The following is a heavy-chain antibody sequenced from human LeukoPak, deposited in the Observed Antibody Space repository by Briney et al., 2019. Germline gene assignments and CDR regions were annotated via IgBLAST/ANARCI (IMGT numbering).Heavy chain of an antibody. CDR1: GYSFTSYW. J-gene: IGHJ4*02. D-gene: IGHD3-22*01. Sequence: GESLKISCKGSGYSFTSYWIGWVRQMPGKGLEWMGIIYPGDSDTRYSPPFQGQVTISADKSISTAYLQWSSLKASDTAMYYCARLGYYYDSSGYSDSWGDYWGQGTLVTVSS. CDR2: IYPGDSDT. V-gene: IGHV5-51*01. CDR3: ARLGYYYDSSGYSDSWGDY.